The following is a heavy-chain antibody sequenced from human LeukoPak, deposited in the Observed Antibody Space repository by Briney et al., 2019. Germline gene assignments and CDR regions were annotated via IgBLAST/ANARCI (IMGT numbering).Heavy chain of an antibody. V-gene: IGHV3-30*04. CDR1: GFTFSSYA. J-gene: IGHJ4*02. Sequence: PGGSLRLSCAAPGFTFSSYAMHWVRQAPGKGLEWVAVISYDGSNKYYADSVKGRFSISRDNSKNTLYLQMNSLRAEDTAVYYCARDREYSYGYFDYWGQGTLVTVSS. D-gene: IGHD5-18*01. CDR3: ARDREYSYGYFDY. CDR2: ISYDGSNK.